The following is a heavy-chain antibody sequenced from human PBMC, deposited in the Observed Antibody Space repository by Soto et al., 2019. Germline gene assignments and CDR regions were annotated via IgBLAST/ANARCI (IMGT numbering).Heavy chain of an antibody. CDR3: ARDMRVTYYYGSSGRSDAFDI. V-gene: IGHV3-30*12. Sequence: PWCSLRICGASCAFIFSSYGMHRVGQAPGNGLDSPAVISYDGSNKYYADSVKGRFTISRDNSKNTLYLQMNSLRAEDTAVYYCARDMRVTYYYGSSGRSDAFDIWGQGTLVTVSS. CDR2: ISYDGSNK. CDR1: AFIFSSYG. J-gene: IGHJ3*02. D-gene: IGHD3-22*01.